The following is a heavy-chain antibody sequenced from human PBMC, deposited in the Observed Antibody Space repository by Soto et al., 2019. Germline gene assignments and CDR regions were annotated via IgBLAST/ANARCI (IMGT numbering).Heavy chain of an antibody. V-gene: IGHV1-2*04. CDR3: ARDRTGQGRSHLTTYGMDV. D-gene: IGHD4-17*01. J-gene: IGHJ6*02. CDR2: INPNSGGT. CDR1: GYTFTGYY. Sequence: ASVKVSFKASGYTFTGYYMHWVRQAPGQGLEWMGWINPNSGGTNYAQKFQGWVTMTRDTSISTAYMELSRLRSDDTAVYYCARDRTGQGRSHLTTYGMDVWGQGTTVTVSS.